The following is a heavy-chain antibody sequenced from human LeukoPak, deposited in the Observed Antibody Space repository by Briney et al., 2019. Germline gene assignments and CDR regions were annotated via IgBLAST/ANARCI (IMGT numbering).Heavy chain of an antibody. Sequence: GSSVKVSCKASGGTFSSYAISWVRQAPGQGLEWMGRIIPILGIANYAQKFQGRVTITADKSTSTAYMELSSLRSEDTAVYYCARGQPCCSSTSCSTYYYGMDVWGQGTTVTVSS. D-gene: IGHD2-2*02. CDR2: IIPILGIA. CDR3: ARGQPCCSSTSCSTYYYGMDV. V-gene: IGHV1-69*04. CDR1: GGTFSSYA. J-gene: IGHJ6*02.